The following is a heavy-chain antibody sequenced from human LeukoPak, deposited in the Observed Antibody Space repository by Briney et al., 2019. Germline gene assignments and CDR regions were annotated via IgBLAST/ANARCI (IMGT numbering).Heavy chain of an antibody. CDR2: IKQDGSEK. J-gene: IGHJ6*03. Sequence: PGGSLRLSCAASGFTFSSYWMSWVRQAPGKGLEWVANIKQDGSEKYYVDSVKGRFTISRDNAKNSLYLQMNSLRAEDTAVYYCARELRIAARSVYYYYYMDVWGKGTTVTISS. CDR1: GFTFSSYW. V-gene: IGHV3-7*01. CDR3: ARELRIAARSVYYYYYMDV. D-gene: IGHD6-25*01.